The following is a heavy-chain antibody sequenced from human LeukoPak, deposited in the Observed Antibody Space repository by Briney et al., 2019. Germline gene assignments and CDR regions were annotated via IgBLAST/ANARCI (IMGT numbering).Heavy chain of an antibody. Sequence: PGGSLRLSCAASGFTFSSYSMNWVRQAPGKGLEWVSYISGSSSTIFYADSVTGRFTISRDNAKNSLHLQMNSLRAEDTAVYYCARGGMDCGGGSCYYYSGMDVWGQGTTVTVSS. CDR3: ARGGMDCGGGSCYYYSGMDV. CDR2: ISGSSSTI. V-gene: IGHV3-48*04. CDR1: GFTFSSYS. J-gene: IGHJ6*02. D-gene: IGHD2-15*01.